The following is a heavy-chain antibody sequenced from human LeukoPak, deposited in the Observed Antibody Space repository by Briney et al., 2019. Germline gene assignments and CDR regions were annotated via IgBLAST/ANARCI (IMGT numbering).Heavy chain of an antibody. CDR2: IYFSGSI. V-gene: IGHV4-59*01. Sequence: PSETLSLTCTVSGGSISSYYWSWIRQPPGKGLEWIGYIYFSGSINYNPSLKSRVTISVDTSKNQFSLKLSSVTAADTAVYYCASFSSSSSYYYYGMDVWGQGTTVTVSS. D-gene: IGHD6-6*01. J-gene: IGHJ6*02. CDR3: ASFSSSSSYYYYGMDV. CDR1: GGSISSYY.